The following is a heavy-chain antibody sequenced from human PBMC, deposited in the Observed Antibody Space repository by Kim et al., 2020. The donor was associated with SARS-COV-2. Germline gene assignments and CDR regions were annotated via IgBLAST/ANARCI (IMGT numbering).Heavy chain of an antibody. D-gene: IGHD4-17*01. CDR3: ARLTVGTRTGDY. CDR2: IYPSDSNT. V-gene: IGHV5-51*01. Sequence: GESLKISCKGSGYSFTSYWIGWVRQMPGKGLEWMGVIYPSDSNTRYSPSFQGQVTIPADKSISTPYLQWGSLKAADTAIYYCARLTVGTRTGDYLGQGTLVTVSS. CDR1: GYSFTSYW. J-gene: IGHJ4*02.